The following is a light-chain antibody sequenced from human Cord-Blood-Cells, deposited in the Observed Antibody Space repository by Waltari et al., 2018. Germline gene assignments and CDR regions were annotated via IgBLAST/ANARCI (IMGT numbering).Light chain of an antibody. CDR1: QRVGSN. V-gene: IGKV3-15*01. Sequence: EIVMTQSPATLSVSPGERATLSCRASQRVGSNLAWYQQKPGQAPRLLIYGASTRATCITARFSGSGSWTEFTLTISSLQSEDCAVYYCQQYNNWPPRYTFGQGTKLEIK. CDR2: GAS. J-gene: IGKJ2*01. CDR3: QQYNNWPPRYT.